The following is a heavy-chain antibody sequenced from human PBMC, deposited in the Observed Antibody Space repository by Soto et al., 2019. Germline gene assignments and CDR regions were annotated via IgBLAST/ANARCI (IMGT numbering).Heavy chain of an antibody. J-gene: IGHJ4*02. CDR3: ARIRNTRGSGWYYFDY. Sequence: SGPTLVYPTQTLTLTCTFSGFSLSTSGEGVGWIRQPPGKALEWLALIDWDDVKYYSTSLKTRLTISKDTSKNQVVLTMTNMDTVDTATYYCARIRNTRGSGWYYFDYWGQGTLVPVSS. V-gene: IGHV2-70*01. D-gene: IGHD6-19*01. CDR1: GFSLSTSGEG. CDR2: IDWDDVK.